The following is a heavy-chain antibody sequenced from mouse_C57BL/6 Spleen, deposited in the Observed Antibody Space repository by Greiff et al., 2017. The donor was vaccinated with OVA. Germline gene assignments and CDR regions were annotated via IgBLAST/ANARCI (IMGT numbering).Heavy chain of an antibody. D-gene: IGHD3-2*02. V-gene: IGHV1-82*01. CDR2: IYPGDGDT. Sequence: VQLQESGPELVKPGASVKISCKASGYAFSSSWMNWVKQRPGKGLEWIGRIYPGDGDTNYNGKFKGKATLTADKSSSTAYMQLSSLTSEDSAVYVCALAQALYDAMDYWGQGTSVTVSS. CDR1: GYAFSSSW. CDR3: ALAQALYDAMDY. J-gene: IGHJ4*01.